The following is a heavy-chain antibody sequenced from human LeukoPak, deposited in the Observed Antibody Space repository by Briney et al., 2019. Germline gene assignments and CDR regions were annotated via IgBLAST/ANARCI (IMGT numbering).Heavy chain of an antibody. CDR3: AKESSSALYYYYGMDV. CDR1: GFTFSSYA. J-gene: IGHJ6*02. V-gene: IGHV3-23*01. D-gene: IGHD6-6*01. Sequence: GSLRLSCAASGFTFSSYAMSWVRQAPGKGLEWVSAISGSGGSTYYADSVKGRFTVSRDNSKNTLYLQMNSLRAEDTAVYYCAKESSSALYYYYGMDVWGQGTTVTVSS. CDR2: ISGSGGST.